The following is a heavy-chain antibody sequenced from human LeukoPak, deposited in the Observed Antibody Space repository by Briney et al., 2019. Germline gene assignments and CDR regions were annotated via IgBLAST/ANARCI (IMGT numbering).Heavy chain of an antibody. CDR2: IYHNGTP. CDR3: ATAPILRGEGGEHYKYGMDV. J-gene: IGHJ6*02. Sequence: TPSGTLSLTCGVSVGSISSGNWWGWVRQTPGKGLEWIGEIYHNGTPNYNPSLKSRVTISADTFKNHFSQKLTSVTAADTAVYYCATAPILRGEGGEHYKYGMDVWGQGTTVSVSS. V-gene: IGHV4-4*02. D-gene: IGHD2-2*02. CDR1: VGSISSGNW.